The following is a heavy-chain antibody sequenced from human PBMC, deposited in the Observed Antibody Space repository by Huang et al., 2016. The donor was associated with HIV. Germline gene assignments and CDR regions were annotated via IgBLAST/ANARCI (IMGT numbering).Heavy chain of an antibody. Sequence: VESGGRLVQPGGSIRLSCVGSTFRFGAYWMSWVRQSPGKGLEWVANIKQDESEKYYVDSVKGRFNISRDNAKKVFFLEMNNVRVEDTATYYCATKTAAMDIWGQGTTVTVS. CDR3: ATKTAAMDI. J-gene: IGHJ6*02. CDR1: TFRFGAYW. D-gene: IGHD1-7*01. CDR2: IKQDESEK. V-gene: IGHV3-7*01.